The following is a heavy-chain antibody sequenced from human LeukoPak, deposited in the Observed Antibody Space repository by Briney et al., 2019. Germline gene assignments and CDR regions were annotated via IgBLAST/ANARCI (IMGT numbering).Heavy chain of an antibody. CDR1: GFTFSNAW. CDR3: AKEPYYYYYMDV. V-gene: IGHV3-30*02. Sequence: GGSLRLSCAASGFTFSNAWMSWVRQAPGKGLEWVAFIRYDGSKKYYADSVKGRFTISRDNSKNTLYLQMNSLRAEDTAVYYCAKEPYYYYYMDVWGKGTTVTVSS. J-gene: IGHJ6*03. CDR2: IRYDGSKK.